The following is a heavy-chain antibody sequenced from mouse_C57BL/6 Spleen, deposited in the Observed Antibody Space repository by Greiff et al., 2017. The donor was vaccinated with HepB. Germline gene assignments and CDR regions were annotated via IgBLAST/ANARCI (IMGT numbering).Heavy chain of an antibody. CDR1: GYTFTSYW. J-gene: IGHJ3*01. CDR3: ASLYYYGSSKRLAY. CDR2: IDPSDSYT. Sequence: QVQLQQPGAELVKPGASVKLSCKASGYTFTSYWMQWVKQRPGQGLEWIGEIDPSDSYTNYNQKFKGKATLTVDTSSSTAYMQLSSLTSEDSAVYYCASLYYYGSSKRLAYWGQGTLVTVSA. V-gene: IGHV1-50*01. D-gene: IGHD1-1*01.